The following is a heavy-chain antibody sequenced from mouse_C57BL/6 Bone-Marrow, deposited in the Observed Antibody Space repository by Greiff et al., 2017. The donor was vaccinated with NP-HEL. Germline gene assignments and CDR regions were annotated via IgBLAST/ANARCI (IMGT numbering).Heavy chain of an antibody. J-gene: IGHJ2*01. V-gene: IGHV5-6*01. CDR3: ARHYYNNYCDY. CDR1: GFTFSSYG. D-gene: IGHD2-12*01. Sequence: EVKVVESGGDLVKPGGSLKLSCAASGFTFSSYGMSWVRQTPDKRLEWVATISSGGSCTYYPDSVKGRFTISRDNAKNTLYLQMSRLKSEDTAIYYCARHYYNNYCDYWGQGTTLTVSS. CDR2: ISSGGSCT.